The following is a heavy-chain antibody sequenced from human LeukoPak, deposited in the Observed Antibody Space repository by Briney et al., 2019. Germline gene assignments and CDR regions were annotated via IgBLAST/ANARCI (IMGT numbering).Heavy chain of an antibody. V-gene: IGHV1-69*01. D-gene: IGHD2-2*01. Sequence: SVKVSCKASGGTFSSYAISWVRQAPGQGLEWMGGIIPIFGTANYAQKFQGRVTITADESTGTAYMELSSLRSEDTAVYYCARGVSTSPHANWFDPWGQGTLVTVSS. CDR2: IIPIFGTA. CDR1: GGTFSSYA. J-gene: IGHJ5*02. CDR3: ARGVSTSPHANWFDP.